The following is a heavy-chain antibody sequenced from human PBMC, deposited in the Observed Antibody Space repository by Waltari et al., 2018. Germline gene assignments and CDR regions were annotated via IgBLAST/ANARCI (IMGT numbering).Heavy chain of an antibody. J-gene: IGHJ4*02. D-gene: IGHD1-26*01. CDR1: GGSISSSRYY. CDR2: IYYSGST. CDR3: AREGWELLRSYYFDY. Sequence: QLQLQESGPGLVKPSETLSLTCTVSGGSISSSRYYWGWIRQPPGKGLEWIGSIYYSGSTYYNPSLKRRVTISVDPSKNQFSLKLSSVTAADTAVYYCAREGWELLRSYYFDYWGQGTLVTVSS. V-gene: IGHV4-39*07.